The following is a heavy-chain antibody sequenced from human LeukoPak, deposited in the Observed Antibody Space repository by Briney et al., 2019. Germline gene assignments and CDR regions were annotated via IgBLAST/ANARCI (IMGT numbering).Heavy chain of an antibody. CDR1: GGSISSYY. D-gene: IGHD4-23*01. V-gene: IGHV4-59*01. J-gene: IGHJ4*02. CDR3: ARGGDIYGGNTGLFDY. CDR2: IYYSGST. Sequence: SETLSLTCTVSGGSISSYYWSWIRQPPGKGLDWIGYIYYSGSTNYNPSLKSRVTISVDTSKNQFSLKLNSVTAADTAVYYCARGGDIYGGNTGLFDYWGQGTLVTVSS.